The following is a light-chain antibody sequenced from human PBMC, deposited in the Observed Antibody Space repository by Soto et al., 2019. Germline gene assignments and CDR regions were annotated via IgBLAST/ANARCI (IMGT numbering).Light chain of an antibody. CDR3: HQANSYPHT. Sequence: DIQMTQSPSSVSSSVGDRVTITCRASQGISSWLAWYQQKPGKAPKPLIYAASSLRRGVPSRFSGSGSGTDLSVTIGRLQPEDFAAYYCHQANSYPHTFGQGTKLEIK. J-gene: IGKJ2*01. V-gene: IGKV1-12*01. CDR2: AAS. CDR1: QGISSW.